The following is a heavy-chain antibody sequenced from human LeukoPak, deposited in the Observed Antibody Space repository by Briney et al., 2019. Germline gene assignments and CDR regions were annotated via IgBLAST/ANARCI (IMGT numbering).Heavy chain of an antibody. CDR2: TSSSSSYI. J-gene: IGHJ6*02. Sequence: KSGGSLRLSCAASGFTFSSYSMNWVRQAPGKGLEWVSSTSSSSSYIYYADSVKGRFTISRDNAKNSLCLQMNSLRAEDTAVYYCARDQTVTMVRGVDYYYGMDVWGQGTTVTVSS. CDR3: ARDQTVTMVRGVDYYYGMDV. D-gene: IGHD3-10*01. V-gene: IGHV3-21*01. CDR1: GFTFSSYS.